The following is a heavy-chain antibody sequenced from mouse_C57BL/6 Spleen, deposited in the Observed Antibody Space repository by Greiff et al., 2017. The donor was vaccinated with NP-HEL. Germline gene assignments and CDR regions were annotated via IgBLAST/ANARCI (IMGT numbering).Heavy chain of an antibody. CDR2: INPNNGGT. D-gene: IGHD1-1*01. Sequence: VQLKESGPELVKPGASVKIPCKASGYTFTDYNMDWVKQSHGKSLEWIGDINPNNGGTIYNQKFKGKATLTVDKSSSTAYMELRSLTSEDTAVYYCARFYYYGSSYVSRYFDVWGTGTTVTVSS. CDR3: ARFYYYGSSYVSRYFDV. CDR1: GYTFTDYN. J-gene: IGHJ1*03. V-gene: IGHV1-18*01.